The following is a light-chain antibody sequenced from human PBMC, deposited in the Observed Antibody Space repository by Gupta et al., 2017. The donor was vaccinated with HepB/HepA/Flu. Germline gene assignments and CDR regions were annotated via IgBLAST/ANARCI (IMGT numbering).Light chain of an antibody. CDR1: QSDSSN. Sequence: EIVMTQSPATLSVSTGERATFSCRASQSDSSNLAWYQQQPGHAPRRLIYAASTRVTGNPARFSGSGSGTEFPLTISSRQSEDFATYYCQHDRNWPPWTFGQGTQVEIK. J-gene: IGKJ1*01. V-gene: IGKV3-15*01. CDR2: AAS. CDR3: QHDRNWPPWT.